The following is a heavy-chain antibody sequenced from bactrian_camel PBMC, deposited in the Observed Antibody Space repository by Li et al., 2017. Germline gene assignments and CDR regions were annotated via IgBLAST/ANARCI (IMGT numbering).Heavy chain of an antibody. CDR1: GDPNMNC. CDR2: IHVGGFPT. CDR3: AVDRLVCLSTDTRAEWHY. J-gene: IGHJ4*01. D-gene: IGHD5*01. V-gene: IGHV3S63*01. Sequence: QVQLVESGGGSVQVGDSLRLSCEVSGDPNMNCISWFRQAPGKEREGVAGIHVGGFPTSYADSAKGRFAVSHSQDSAKNTVTVYLQMNSLKPEDTGIYYCAVDRLVCLSTDTRAEWHYWGQGTQVTVS.